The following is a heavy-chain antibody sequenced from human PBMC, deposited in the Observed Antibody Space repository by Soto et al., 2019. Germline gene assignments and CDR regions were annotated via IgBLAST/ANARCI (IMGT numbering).Heavy chain of an antibody. J-gene: IGHJ5*02. V-gene: IGHV5-51*01. CDR2: IYPGDSDT. Sequence: PGESLKISCKGSGYSFTSYWIGWVRQMPGKGLEWMGIIYPGDSDTRYSPSFQGQVTISADKSISTAYLQWSSLKASDTAMYYCARISSIAVAGTGGNWLDPWGQGTLVTVSS. CDR3: ARISSIAVAGTGGNWLDP. CDR1: GYSFTSYW. D-gene: IGHD6-19*01.